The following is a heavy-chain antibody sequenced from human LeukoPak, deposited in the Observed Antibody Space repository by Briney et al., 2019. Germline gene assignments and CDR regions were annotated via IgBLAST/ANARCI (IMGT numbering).Heavy chain of an antibody. CDR3: AKDTRPRCLGTSCYVAVYYYYYGMDV. J-gene: IGHJ6*02. V-gene: IGHV3-23*01. Sequence: PGGSLRLSCAASGFTFSSSAMSWVRQAPGNGLEWVSAISGSGGITYYADSVKGRFTISRDNSKNTLYLQMNSLRAEDTAVYYCAKDTRPRCLGTSCYVAVYYYYYGMDVWGQGTTVTVSS. CDR1: GFTFSSSA. CDR2: ISGSGGIT. D-gene: IGHD2-2*01.